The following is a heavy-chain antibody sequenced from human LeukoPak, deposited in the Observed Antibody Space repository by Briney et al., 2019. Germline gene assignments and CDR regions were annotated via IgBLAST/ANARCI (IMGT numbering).Heavy chain of an antibody. D-gene: IGHD5-18*01. V-gene: IGHV4-4*07. CDR3: SRGRRYSYGLGAFDI. CDR2: IYTSGRT. CDR1: GCSISGYY. Sequence: PSETLSLTCTVSGCSISGYYWSWIRQPAGKGLEWIGRIYTSGRTNYNPSLKSRVTMSVDTSKNQFSLKLSSEDAAAPAVYYCSRGRRYSYGLGAFDIWGQGTMVTVSS. J-gene: IGHJ3*02.